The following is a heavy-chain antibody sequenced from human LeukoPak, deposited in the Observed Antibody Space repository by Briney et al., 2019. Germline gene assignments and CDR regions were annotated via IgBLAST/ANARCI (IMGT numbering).Heavy chain of an antibody. Sequence: AGSLTLSCAASGFTFSSYCMHWVRQAPGKGLEWVGFIWYDGSNKYYADSLKGRFTISRDNSKNTLSLQMNSLRAEDTAVYYCVREQYGDDDAFDIWGQGTMVTVSS. J-gene: IGHJ3*02. CDR1: GFTFSSYC. CDR3: VREQYGDDDAFDI. V-gene: IGHV3-33*01. CDR2: IWYDGSNK. D-gene: IGHD4-17*01.